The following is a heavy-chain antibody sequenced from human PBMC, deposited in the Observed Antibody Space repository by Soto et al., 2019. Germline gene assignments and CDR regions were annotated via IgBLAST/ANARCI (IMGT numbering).Heavy chain of an antibody. CDR3: ADGGRMSGTTDYYYGMDV. V-gene: IGHV1-69*06. CDR1: GGTFSSYA. Sequence: SVKVSCKASGGTFSSYAISWVRQAPGQGLEWMGGIIPIFGTANYAQKFQGRVTITADKSTSTAYMELSSLRSEDTAVYYCADGGRMSGTTDYYYGMDVWGQGTTVTVSS. D-gene: IGHD1-7*01. J-gene: IGHJ6*02. CDR2: IIPIFGTA.